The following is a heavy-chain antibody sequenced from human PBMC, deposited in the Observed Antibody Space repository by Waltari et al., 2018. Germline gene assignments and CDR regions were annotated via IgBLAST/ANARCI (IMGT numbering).Heavy chain of an antibody. J-gene: IGHJ3*02. Sequence: DVQLVETGGGLIQPGGSLSLSCAASGFTVSSNHMTRVRTHPGKGLEWVSVIYSSGSGGNTYYADSVKGRFTISRDNSKNTLYLQMSALRAEDTAMYYCATDYDGNAYVAFDIWGQGTMVTVSS. D-gene: IGHD3-22*01. CDR2: IYSSGSGGNT. V-gene: IGHV3-53*02. CDR3: ATDYDGNAYVAFDI. CDR1: GFTVSSNH.